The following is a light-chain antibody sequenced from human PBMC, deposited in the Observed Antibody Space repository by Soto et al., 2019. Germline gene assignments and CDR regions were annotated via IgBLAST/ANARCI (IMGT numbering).Light chain of an antibody. CDR1: QSISSW. J-gene: IGKJ2*01. Sequence: DIQMTQSPATLSSSVGDRVTITCRASQSISSWLAWYQQIPGKAPKLLIYDASSLERGVPSRLSGSGSGTEFTLTISSLQPDDFATYYCQEYNSYKTFGQGTKVDIK. CDR3: QEYNSYKT. V-gene: IGKV1-5*01. CDR2: DAS.